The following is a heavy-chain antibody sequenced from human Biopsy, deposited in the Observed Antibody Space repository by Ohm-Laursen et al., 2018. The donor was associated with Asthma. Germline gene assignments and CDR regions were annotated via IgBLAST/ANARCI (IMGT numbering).Heavy chain of an antibody. Sequence: SVKVSCKASGVSLRNYGLSGYGFSWVRQAPGQGLEWMGGIIPVFGITNDAQKFQDRVTITADVSTSTVYMELSSLRSEDTAVYYCAKERGTMISSTDAFEMWGQGTKVTVSS. CDR3: AKERGTMISSTDAFEM. J-gene: IGHJ3*02. D-gene: IGHD3-22*01. V-gene: IGHV1-69*13. CDR2: IIPVFGIT. CDR1: GVSLRNYGLSGYG.